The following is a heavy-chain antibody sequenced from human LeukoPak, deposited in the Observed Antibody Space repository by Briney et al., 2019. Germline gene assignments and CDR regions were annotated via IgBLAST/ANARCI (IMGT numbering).Heavy chain of an antibody. V-gene: IGHV1-8*02. Sequence: ASVKVSCKASGYTFTSYYMHWVRQATGQGLEWMGWMNPNSGNTGYAQKFQGRVTMTRNTSISTAYMELSSLRSEDTAVYYCARGEWELYDWGQGTLVTVSS. CDR2: MNPNSGNT. J-gene: IGHJ4*02. D-gene: IGHD1-26*01. CDR1: GYTFTSYY. CDR3: ARGEWELYD.